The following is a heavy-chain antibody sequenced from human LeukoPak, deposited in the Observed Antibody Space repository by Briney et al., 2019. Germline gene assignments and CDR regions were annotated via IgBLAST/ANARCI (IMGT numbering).Heavy chain of an antibody. CDR1: GFTFSSYA. CDR2: ISGSGGST. Sequence: GGSLRLSCAASGFTFSSYAMSWVRQAPGKGLEWVSAISGSGGSTYYADSVKGRFTISRDNSKNTLYLQINSLRAEDTAVYYCAKDGGQQLLSFDYWGQGTLVTVSS. J-gene: IGHJ4*02. D-gene: IGHD6-13*01. CDR3: AKDGGQQLLSFDY. V-gene: IGHV3-23*01.